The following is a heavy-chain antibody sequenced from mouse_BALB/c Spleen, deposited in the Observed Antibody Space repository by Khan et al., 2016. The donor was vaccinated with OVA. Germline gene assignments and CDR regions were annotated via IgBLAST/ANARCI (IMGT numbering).Heavy chain of an antibody. J-gene: IGHJ3*01. D-gene: IGHD1-2*01. Sequence: QVQLQQSGAELARPGASVKLSCKASGYTFTDFYINWVKQRTGQGLEWIGEISPGSGDTYYNEKFKGKATLTADKSSSTAYMQLSSLTSEASAVYFCARRNYFGYTVAYWGQGTLVTVSA. CDR2: ISPGSGDT. CDR1: GYTFTDFY. V-gene: IGHV1-77*01. CDR3: ARRNYFGYTVAY.